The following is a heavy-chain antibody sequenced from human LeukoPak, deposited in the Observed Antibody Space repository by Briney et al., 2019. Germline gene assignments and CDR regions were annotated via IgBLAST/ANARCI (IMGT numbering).Heavy chain of an antibody. CDR2: INPNSGGT. Sequence: ASVKVSCKASGYTFTGYYMHWVRQAPGQGLEWMGWINPNSGGTNYAQKFQGRVTMTRDTSISTAYMELSRLRSDDTAVYYCAREAVGIAVAGNFDYWGQGTLVTVSS. CDR3: AREAVGIAVAGNFDY. CDR1: GYTFTGYY. J-gene: IGHJ4*02. V-gene: IGHV1-2*02. D-gene: IGHD6-19*01.